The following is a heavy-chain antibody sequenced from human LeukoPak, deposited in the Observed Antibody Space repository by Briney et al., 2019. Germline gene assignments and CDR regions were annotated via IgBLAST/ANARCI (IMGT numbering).Heavy chain of an antibody. CDR1: GYSISSGYY. CDR3: ARDRRPGRPMVRGEEGYYYYMDV. D-gene: IGHD3-10*01. CDR2: IYHSGST. V-gene: IGHV4-38-2*02. Sequence: SETLSLTCTVSGYSISSGYYWGWIRQPPGKGLEWIGSIYHSGSTYYNPSLKSRVTISVDTSKNQFSLKLSSVTAADTAVYYCARDRRPGRPMVRGEEGYYYYMDVWGKGTTVTVSS. J-gene: IGHJ6*03.